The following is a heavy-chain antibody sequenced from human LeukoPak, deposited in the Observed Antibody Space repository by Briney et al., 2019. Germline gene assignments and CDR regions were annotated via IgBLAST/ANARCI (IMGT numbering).Heavy chain of an antibody. J-gene: IGHJ4*02. CDR1: GFTFSNYG. Sequence: GGSLRLSCAASGFTFSNYGMSWVRQAPGKGLEWVANINQDGSEKYYVDSVKGRFSISRDNAKNSLSLQMNSLRAEDTAVYYCARGKYSHQFWGQGTLVTVSS. V-gene: IGHV3-7*04. D-gene: IGHD2-21*01. CDR3: ARGKYSHQF. CDR2: INQDGSEK.